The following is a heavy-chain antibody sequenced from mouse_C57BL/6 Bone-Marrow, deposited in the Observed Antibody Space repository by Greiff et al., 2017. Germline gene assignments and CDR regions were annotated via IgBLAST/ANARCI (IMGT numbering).Heavy chain of an antibody. V-gene: IGHV1-54*01. CDR1: GYAFTNYL. CDR2: INPGSGGT. D-gene: IGHD1-1*01. CDR3: ARGGYYYGSSPFAY. Sequence: QVQLQQSGAELVRPGPSVKVSCKASGYAFTNYLIEWVKQRPGQGLEWIGVINPGSGGTNYNEKFKGKATLTADKSSSTAYMQLSSLTSEDSAVYFCARGGYYYGSSPFAYWGQGTLVTVSA. J-gene: IGHJ3*01.